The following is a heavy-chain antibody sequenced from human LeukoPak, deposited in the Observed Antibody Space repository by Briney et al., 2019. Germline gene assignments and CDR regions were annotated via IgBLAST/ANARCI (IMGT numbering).Heavy chain of an antibody. J-gene: IGHJ4*02. V-gene: IGHV1-2*02. D-gene: IGHD3-3*01. CDR2: INPNSGGT. CDR3: ARAESVLRFLEWLLPFDY. Sequence: ASVKVSCKASGYTFTGYYMHWVRQAPGQGLEWMGWINPNSGGTNYAQKFQGRVTMTRDTSISTAYMELSRLRSDDTAVYYCARAESVLRFLEWLLPFDYWGQGTLVTVSS. CDR1: GYTFTGYY.